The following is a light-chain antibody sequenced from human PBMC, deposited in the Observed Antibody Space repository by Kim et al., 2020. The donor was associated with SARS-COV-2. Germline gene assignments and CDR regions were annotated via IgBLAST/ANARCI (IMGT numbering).Light chain of an antibody. J-gene: IGLJ1*01. CDR1: RGHSSYA. CDR2: LNSDGSH. CDR3: QTWGTGIRV. V-gene: IGLV4-69*01. Sequence: SVKLTCPLSRGHSSYAIAWHQQQPEKGPRYLMKLNSDGSHSKGDGILDRFSGSSSGAERYLTISSLQSEDEADYYCQTWGTGIRVFGTGTKVTVL.